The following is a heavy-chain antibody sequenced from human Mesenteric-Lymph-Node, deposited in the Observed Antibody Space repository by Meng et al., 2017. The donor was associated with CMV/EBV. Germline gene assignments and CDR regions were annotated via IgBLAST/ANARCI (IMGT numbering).Heavy chain of an antibody. CDR1: GFTLTNAW. CDR2: IRSKTDGGTT. V-gene: IGHV3-15*01. J-gene: IGHJ6*03. Sequence: GGSLRLSCAASGFTLTNAWMSWVRQAPGKGLEWVGRIRSKTDGGTTDYSTPVKGRFTISTDDSKNTMYLQMSGLKTEDTAVYYCITDPYTGYSYYYNYMDVWGQGTTVTVSS. CDR3: ITDPYTGYSYYYNYMDV. D-gene: IGHD5-12*01.